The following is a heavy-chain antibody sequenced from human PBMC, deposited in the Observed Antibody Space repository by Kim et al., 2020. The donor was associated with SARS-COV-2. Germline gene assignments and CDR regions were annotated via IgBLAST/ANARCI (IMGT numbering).Heavy chain of an antibody. V-gene: IGHV4-34*01. Sequence: SETLSLTCAVYGGSFSGYYWSWIRQPPGKGLEWIGEINHSGSTNYNPSLKSRVTISVDTSKNQFSLKLSSVTAADTAVYYCARFREGKIVVVPAAEYYFDYWGQGTLVTVSS. D-gene: IGHD2-2*01. CDR1: GGSFSGYY. CDR3: ARFREGKIVVVPAAEYYFDY. J-gene: IGHJ4*02. CDR2: INHSGST.